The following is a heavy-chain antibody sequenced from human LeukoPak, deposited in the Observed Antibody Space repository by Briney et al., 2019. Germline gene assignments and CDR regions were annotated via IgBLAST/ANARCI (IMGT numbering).Heavy chain of an antibody. CDR1: GFTFSSYA. Sequence: GRSLRLSCAASGFTFSSYAMHWVCQAPGKGLEWVAVISYDGSNKYYADSVKGRFTISRDNSKNTLYLQMNSLRAEDTAVYYCARDGLLGYFDYWGQGTLVTVSS. J-gene: IGHJ4*02. CDR2: ISYDGSNK. CDR3: ARDGLLGYFDY. V-gene: IGHV3-30-3*01. D-gene: IGHD1-26*01.